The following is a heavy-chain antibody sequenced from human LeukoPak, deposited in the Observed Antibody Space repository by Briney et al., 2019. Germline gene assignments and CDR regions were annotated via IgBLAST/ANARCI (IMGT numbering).Heavy chain of an antibody. D-gene: IGHD3-16*01. CDR1: GGSLSRSSYC. V-gene: IGHV4-39*01. J-gene: IGHJ4*02. CDR3: ARLSSYIMDPVYYFDY. CDR2: IDYSGNT. Sequence: SETLSLTCSVFGGSLSRSSYCWGWIRQPPEKGLEWIGSIDYSGNTYNNPSLMSRVTISVDTSKNQFSLRLSSVTAADTAMYYCARLSSYIMDPVYYFDYWGQGTLVTVSS.